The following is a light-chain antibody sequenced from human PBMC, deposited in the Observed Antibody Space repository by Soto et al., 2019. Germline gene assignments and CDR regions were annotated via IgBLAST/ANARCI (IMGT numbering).Light chain of an antibody. CDR3: QQRNNRT. J-gene: IGKJ1*01. V-gene: IGKV3-11*01. Sequence: ESVLTQTPGTLSLSPGASATLSCRASQSVSSNLAWYQQKPGQAPRLLIYGASTRATGIPARFSGSGSGTEFTLTISSLEPEDFAVYYCQQRNNRTFGQGTKVDI. CDR1: QSVSSN. CDR2: GAS.